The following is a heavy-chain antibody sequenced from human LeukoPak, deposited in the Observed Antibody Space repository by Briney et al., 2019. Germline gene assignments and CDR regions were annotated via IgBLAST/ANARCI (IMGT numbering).Heavy chain of an antibody. V-gene: IGHV3-21*01. J-gene: IGHJ4*02. CDR3: ARDVNYYGSGRDY. CDR1: GFTFSSYS. D-gene: IGHD3-10*01. CDR2: ISSSSSYI. Sequence: GGSLRLSCAASGFTFSSYSMNWVRQAPGKGLEWVSSISSSSSYIYYADSVKGRFTISRDNAKNSLYLQMNSLRAEDTAVYYCARDVNYYGSGRDYWGQGTLVTVSS.